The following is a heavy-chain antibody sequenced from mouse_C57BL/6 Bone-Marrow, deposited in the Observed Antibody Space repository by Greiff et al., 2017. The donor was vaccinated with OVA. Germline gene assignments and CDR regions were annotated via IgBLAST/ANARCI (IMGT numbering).Heavy chain of an antibody. CDR3: VLLWPEAY. CDR2: IDPEDGET. CDR1: GFNIKDYY. J-gene: IGHJ3*01. Sequence: VQLQQSGAELVKPGASVKLSCTASGFNIKDYYMHWVKQRTEQGLEWIGRIDPEDGETKYAPNFQGKATITADTSSNTAYLQLSSLTSEATAVDYCVLLWPEAYWGKGTLVTVSA. D-gene: IGHD2-1*01. V-gene: IGHV14-2*01.